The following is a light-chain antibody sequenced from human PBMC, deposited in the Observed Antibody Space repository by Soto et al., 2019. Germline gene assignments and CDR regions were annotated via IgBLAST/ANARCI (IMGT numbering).Light chain of an antibody. CDR2: EVI. J-gene: IGLJ3*02. CDR1: GGDVGGYNY. V-gene: IGLV2-14*01. CDR3: SSYTTSSTVV. Sequence: QSALTQPASVSGSPGQSITISCAGTGGDVGGYNYVSLYQQHPGKAPKLMIYEVIRRPSGISNRFSGSKSGNTAYLTISTLQAEDEAEYYCSSYTTSSTVVFGGGTKVTVL.